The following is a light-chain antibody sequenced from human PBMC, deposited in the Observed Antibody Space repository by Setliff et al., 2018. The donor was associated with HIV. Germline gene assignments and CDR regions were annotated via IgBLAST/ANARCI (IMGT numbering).Light chain of an antibody. Sequence: SALAQPASVSGTPGQSITISCIGTNSDVGGYNYVSWYQQHPGKAPKLLIYDVSDRPSGVSRRFSGSKSGNTASLTISGLQAEDEADYYCKSYTGSSPLYVFGSGTKVTVL. CDR3: KSYTGSSPLYV. V-gene: IGLV2-14*03. CDR1: NSDVGGYNY. CDR2: DVS. J-gene: IGLJ1*01.